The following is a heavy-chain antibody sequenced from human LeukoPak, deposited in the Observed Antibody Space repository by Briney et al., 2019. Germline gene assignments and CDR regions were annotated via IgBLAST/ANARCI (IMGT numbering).Heavy chain of an antibody. J-gene: IGHJ4*02. Sequence: SGGSLRLSCVASGFTFSSYAMSWVRQAPGKGLEWVSSISSRSSYIYYADSVKGRFTISRDNAKNSLYLELHSLRAEDTAVYYCARQYYDIWSGYYTADYYFDYWGQGTLVTVSS. D-gene: IGHD3-3*01. V-gene: IGHV3-21*06. CDR1: GFTFSSYA. CDR3: ARQYYDIWSGYYTADYYFDY. CDR2: ISSRSSYI.